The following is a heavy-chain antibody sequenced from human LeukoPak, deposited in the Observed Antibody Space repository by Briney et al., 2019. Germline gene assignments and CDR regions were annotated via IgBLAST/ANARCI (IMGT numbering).Heavy chain of an antibody. Sequence: APVKISCKVSGYTSTDYYVHWVQQAPGKGLEWMGLIDPEDGGTIYAEEFQGRVSITADTSTDTAYMELSSLKFDDTAVYCCATGHITGGTGFDYWGQGTLVTVSS. V-gene: IGHV1-69-2*01. CDR1: GYTSTDYY. D-gene: IGHD1-20*01. CDR3: ATGHITGGTGFDY. J-gene: IGHJ4*02. CDR2: IDPEDGGT.